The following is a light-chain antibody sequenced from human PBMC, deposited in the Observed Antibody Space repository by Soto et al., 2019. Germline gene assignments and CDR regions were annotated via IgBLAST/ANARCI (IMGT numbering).Light chain of an antibody. V-gene: IGKV3-15*01. CDR2: GAS. CDR1: ESIRSD. J-gene: IGKJ2*01. Sequence: EIVMTQSPATLSVSPGERATLYCRSSESIRSDLAWYQQKPGQAPRLLIYGASTRATDIPARISGSGSGTVFTLTISSLQSEYFAVYYCQQYHKWPPQYTFGQGTKLEIK. CDR3: QQYHKWPPQYT.